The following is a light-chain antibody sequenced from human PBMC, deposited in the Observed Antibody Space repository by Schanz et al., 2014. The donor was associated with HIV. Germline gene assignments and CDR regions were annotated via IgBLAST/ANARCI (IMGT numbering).Light chain of an antibody. Sequence: QSALTQPTSVSWSPGQSITISCPVASSDAGDFNFLSWYQQPPGKAPKLMIYDFSDRPSGISSRFSGSKSGNTASLTISALQAEDEADYYCTSYTTTNTWLFGGGTKLTVL. CDR2: DFS. V-gene: IGLV2-14*03. CDR1: SSDAGDFNF. J-gene: IGLJ3*02. CDR3: TSYTTTNTWL.